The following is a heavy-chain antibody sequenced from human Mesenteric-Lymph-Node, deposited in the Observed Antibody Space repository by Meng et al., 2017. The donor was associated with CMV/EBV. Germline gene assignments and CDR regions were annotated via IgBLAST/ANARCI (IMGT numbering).Heavy chain of an antibody. CDR2: ISYEGSIQ. V-gene: IGHV3-30*03. J-gene: IGHJ4*02. Sequence: GGSLRLSCASSGFTFSSYALNWVRQAPGKGLEWVAFISYEGSIQKYADSVKGRFTISRDNSNNTLYLEVNSLRTEDTAIYYCAREYDLLTNVDYWGQGTLVTVSS. CDR3: AREYDLLTNVDY. CDR1: GFTFSSYA. D-gene: IGHD3-9*01.